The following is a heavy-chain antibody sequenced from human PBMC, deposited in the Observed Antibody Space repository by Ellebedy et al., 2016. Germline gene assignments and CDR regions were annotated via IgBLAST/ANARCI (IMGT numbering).Heavy chain of an antibody. D-gene: IGHD2-2*01. CDR2: LSSSGGTS. V-gene: IGHV3-23*01. Sequence: GGSLRLXXSASGFTFSDYAMSWVRQAPGRGLEWVSTLSSSGGTSYSADAAKGRFTISRDNSKNTLYLQMTRLRAEDTAIYYCATTPGGYCTITSCFSPRFDSWGQGTLVTVSS. CDR3: ATTPGGYCTITSCFSPRFDS. J-gene: IGHJ5*01. CDR1: GFTFSDYA.